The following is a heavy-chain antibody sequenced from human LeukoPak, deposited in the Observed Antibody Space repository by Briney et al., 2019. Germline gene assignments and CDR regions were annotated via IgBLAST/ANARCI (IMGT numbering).Heavy chain of an antibody. Sequence: GASVKVSCKASGYTFTGYYMHWVRQAPGQGLEWMGWINPNSGGTNYAQKFQGRVTMTRDTSISTAYMELSRLRSDDTAVYYCARGPFIVAGEWPWFDPWGQGTLVTVSS. D-gene: IGHD5-12*01. J-gene: IGHJ5*02. CDR2: INPNSGGT. CDR3: ARGPFIVAGEWPWFDP. V-gene: IGHV1-2*02. CDR1: GYTFTGYY.